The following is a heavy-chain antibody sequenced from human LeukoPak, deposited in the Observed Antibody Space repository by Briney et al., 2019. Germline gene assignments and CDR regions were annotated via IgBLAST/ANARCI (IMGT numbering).Heavy chain of an antibody. J-gene: IGHJ5*02. CDR1: GFTFSSYA. CDR3: AKAHDFWSGYYGSGWFDP. CDR2: ISGIGGST. Sequence: PGGSLRLSCAASGFTFSSYAMSWVRQAPGKGLEWVSAISGIGGSTYYADSVKGRFTISKDNSKNTLYLQMNSLRAEDTAIYYCAKAHDFWSGYYGSGWFDPWGQGTLVTVSS. V-gene: IGHV3-23*01. D-gene: IGHD3-3*01.